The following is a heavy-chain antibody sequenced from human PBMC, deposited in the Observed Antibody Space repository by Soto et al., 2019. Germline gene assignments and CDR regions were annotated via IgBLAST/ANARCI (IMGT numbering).Heavy chain of an antibody. D-gene: IGHD5-12*01. V-gene: IGHV4-34*09. J-gene: IGHJ4*02. CDR3: ATNRGYDFYYFDS. CDR2: INHSGST. Sequence: PSETLSLTSTVYGGSFSGYYWSWIRQPPGKGLEWIGEINHSGSTNYNPSLKSRVTMSVDLSTNQFSLRLTSVTAADTAVYYCATNRGYDFYYFDSWGQGALVTVSS. CDR1: GGSFSGYY.